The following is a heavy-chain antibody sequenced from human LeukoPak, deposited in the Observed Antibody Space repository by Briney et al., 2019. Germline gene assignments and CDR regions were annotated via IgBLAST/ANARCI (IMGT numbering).Heavy chain of an antibody. V-gene: IGHV3-11*01. J-gene: IGHJ4*02. CDR3: AKGPLVAYSSSWYGVFDY. D-gene: IGHD6-13*01. CDR1: GFTFSDYY. Sequence: GSLRLSCAASGFTFSDYYMNWIRQAPGKGLEWVSYISSSGSTIYYADSVKGRFTISRDNAKNSLYLQMNSLRAEDTALYYCAKGPLVAYSSSWYGVFDYWGQGTLVTVSS. CDR2: ISSSGSTI.